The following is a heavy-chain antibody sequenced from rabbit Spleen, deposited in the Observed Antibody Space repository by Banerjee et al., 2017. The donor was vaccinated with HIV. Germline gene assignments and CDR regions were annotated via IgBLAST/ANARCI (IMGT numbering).Heavy chain of an antibody. V-gene: IGHV1S7*01. Sequence: HLKESGGGLVQPGGSLKLSCKASGFTLSSYYINWVRQAPGKGLEWIGYIDPVFGITYYANWVNGRFSISRENAQNTVFLQMTSLAAADTATYFCARDGAGGSYFALWGPGTLVTVS. CDR2: IDPVFGIT. CDR1: GFTLSSYY. J-gene: IGHJ4*01. D-gene: IGHD8-1*01. CDR3: ARDGAGGSYFAL.